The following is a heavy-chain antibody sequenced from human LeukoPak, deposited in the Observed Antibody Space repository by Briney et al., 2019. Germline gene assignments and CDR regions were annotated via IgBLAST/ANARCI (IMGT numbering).Heavy chain of an antibody. D-gene: IGHD3-3*01. CDR1: GFTFSGSA. CDR3: TWSFLEGDLFHLYGMGV. J-gene: IGHJ6*01. CDR2: IRSKANSYAT. V-gene: IGHV3-73*01. Sequence: GGSLRLSCAASGFTFSGSAMHWVRQASGKGLEWVGRIRSKANSYATAYAASVKGRFTISRDDSKNTSYLQMNSLKTEDTAVYFCTWSFLEGDLFHLYGMGVWGPGTTVTVSS.